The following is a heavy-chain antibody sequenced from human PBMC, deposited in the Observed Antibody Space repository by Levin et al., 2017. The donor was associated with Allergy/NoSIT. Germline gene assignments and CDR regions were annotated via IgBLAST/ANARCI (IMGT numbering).Heavy chain of an antibody. Sequence: GESLKISCQGSGSSFTSYWIGWVHQMPGKGLEWMGIIYPGDSDTRYSPSFQGQVTISADKSISTAYLQWSSLKASDTAIYYCARRGTRDYYYYLDVWGKGTTVTVSS. J-gene: IGHJ6*03. CDR1: GSSFTSYW. CDR3: ARRGTRDYYYYLDV. V-gene: IGHV5-51*07. CDR2: IYPGDSDT. D-gene: IGHD1-1*01.